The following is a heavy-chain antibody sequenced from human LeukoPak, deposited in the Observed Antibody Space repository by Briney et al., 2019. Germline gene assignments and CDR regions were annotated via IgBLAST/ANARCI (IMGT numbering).Heavy chain of an antibody. V-gene: IGHV4-4*07. CDR1: GASISSYY. D-gene: IGHD2-21*02. J-gene: IGHJ4*02. Sequence: SETLSLTCTVSGASISSYYWSWVRQPAGNGLEWIGRIYTSGRPNYNPSLKSRVTMSVDTSKNQFSLKLSSVTAADTAVYYCARDGLMVCGGDCYQLDYWGQGTLVTVSS. CDR3: ARDGLMVCGGDCYQLDY. CDR2: IYTSGRP.